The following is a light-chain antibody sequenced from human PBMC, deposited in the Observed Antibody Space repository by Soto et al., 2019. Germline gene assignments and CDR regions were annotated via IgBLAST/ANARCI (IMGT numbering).Light chain of an antibody. CDR1: QTINSY. CDR3: HQTYTIPQT. J-gene: IGKJ1*01. V-gene: IGKV1-39*01. Sequence: DIQMTQSPSSLSASVGDRVIITCRASQTINSYLNWYQQKPGEAPKLLIYTASNLASGVASRFSGSGSGTVFTLSISSLQPGDFATYFCHQTYTIPQTFGQGTKVEI. CDR2: TAS.